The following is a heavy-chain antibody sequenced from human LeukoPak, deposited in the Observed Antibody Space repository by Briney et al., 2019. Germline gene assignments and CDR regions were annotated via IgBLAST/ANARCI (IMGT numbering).Heavy chain of an antibody. CDR1: GFTFSSYA. J-gene: IGHJ4*02. D-gene: IGHD2-2*01. CDR2: ISGSGGST. Sequence: GGSLRLSCAASGFTFSSYAMSWVRQAPGKGLEWVSAISGSGGSTYYADSVKGRFTISRDNSKNTLYMQMNSLRAEDTAVYYCASRYCSSTSCSPYWGQGTLVTVSS. V-gene: IGHV3-23*01. CDR3: ASRYCSSTSCSPY.